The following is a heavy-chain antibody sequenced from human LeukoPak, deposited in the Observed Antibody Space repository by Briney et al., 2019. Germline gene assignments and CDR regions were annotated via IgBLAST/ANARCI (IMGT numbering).Heavy chain of an antibody. CDR3: ARGLRNQLVYYYYGMDV. V-gene: IGHV3-74*01. CDR1: GFTFSSYW. J-gene: IGHJ6*02. Sequence: GGSLRLSCAASGFTFSSYWMPWVRQAPGKGLVWVSRINSDGSSTSYADSVKGRFTISRDNAKNTLYLQMNSLRAKDTAVYYCARGLRNQLVYYYYGMDVWGQGTTVTVSS. D-gene: IGHD1-14*01. CDR2: INSDGSST.